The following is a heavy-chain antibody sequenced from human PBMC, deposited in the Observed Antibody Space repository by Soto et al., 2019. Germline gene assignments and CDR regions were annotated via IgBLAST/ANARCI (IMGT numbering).Heavy chain of an antibody. CDR3: ARESEDLTSNFDY. Sequence: GGSLRLSCAASGFTFSSYAMSWVRQAPGKGLEWVSAISGTTNYIYYADSMKGRFTVSRDNAKNSVYLEMNSLSAEDTAVYYCARESEDLTSNFDYWGQGTLVTVSS. CDR1: GFTFSSYA. J-gene: IGHJ4*02. CDR2: ISGTTNYI. V-gene: IGHV3-21*01.